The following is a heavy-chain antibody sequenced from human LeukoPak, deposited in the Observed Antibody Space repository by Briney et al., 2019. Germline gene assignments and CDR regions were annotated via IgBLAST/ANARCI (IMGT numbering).Heavy chain of an antibody. D-gene: IGHD4-23*01. CDR2: IYYSGST. CDR1: GGYISSSSYF. Sequence: PSETLSLTCTVSGGYISSSSYFWGWIRQPPGKGLEWIGSIYYSGSTYYNPSLKSPVTISIDTSKNQFSLKLSSVTAADTAVYYCAREGYGANSGWFDSWGQGTLVTVSS. J-gene: IGHJ5*01. V-gene: IGHV4-39*07. CDR3: AREGYGANSGWFDS.